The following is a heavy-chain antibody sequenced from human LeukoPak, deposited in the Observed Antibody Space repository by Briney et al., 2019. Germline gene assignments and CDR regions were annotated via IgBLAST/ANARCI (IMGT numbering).Heavy chain of an antibody. V-gene: IGHV4-30-4*08. J-gene: IGHJ4*02. CDR2: TYYSGTT. Sequence: KTSETLSLTCTVSGGSISSGDYYWSWIRQPPGKGLEWIGYTYYSGTTYYNPSLKSRLSISVDTSKNQFSLKLTSVTAADTAVYYCARVYSNYEYFHYWGQGTLVTVSS. CDR1: GGSISSGDYY. CDR3: ARVYSNYEYFHY. D-gene: IGHD4-11*01.